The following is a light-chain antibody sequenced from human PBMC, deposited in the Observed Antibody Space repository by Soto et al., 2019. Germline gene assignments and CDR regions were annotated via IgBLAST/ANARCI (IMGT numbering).Light chain of an antibody. J-gene: IGKJ1*01. CDR2: GAS. CDR1: QGIRNN. CDR3: LQHDSYPRT. Sequence: DIQMTQSPSSLFASVGDRVTITCRASQGIRNNLGWYQQRPGEAPKRLIYGASSLQRGVASRFSGSGSGTEFTLTVSSLRPEDSATYYCLQHDSYPRTFGQGTKLEIK. V-gene: IGKV1-17*01.